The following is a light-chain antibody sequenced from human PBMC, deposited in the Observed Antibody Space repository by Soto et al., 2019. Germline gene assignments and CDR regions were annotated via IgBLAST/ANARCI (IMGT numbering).Light chain of an antibody. Sequence: QSALAQPPSASGSPGQSVTISCTGSSSDIGAYNYVYWYQQHPGKAPKLIIYDVNQRPSGVPDRFSGSKSGNTASLTVSGLQAEDEAVYNCSSFAGGAHLVFGGGTKLTVL. V-gene: IGLV2-8*01. CDR2: DVN. CDR3: SSFAGGAHLV. J-gene: IGLJ2*01. CDR1: SSDIGAYNY.